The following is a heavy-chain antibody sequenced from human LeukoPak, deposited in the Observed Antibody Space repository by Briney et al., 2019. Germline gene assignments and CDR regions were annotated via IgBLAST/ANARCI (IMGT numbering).Heavy chain of an antibody. CDR1: GFTFDDYG. CDR2: IWYDGSNK. Sequence: GGSLRLSCAASGFTFDDYGMSWVRQAPGKGLEWVAVIWYDGSNKYYADSVKGRFTISRDNSKNTLYLQMNSLRAEDTAVYYCAKDYVGYYYDPSYYFDYWGQGTLVTVSS. V-gene: IGHV3-33*06. D-gene: IGHD3-22*01. CDR3: AKDYVGYYYDPSYYFDY. J-gene: IGHJ4*02.